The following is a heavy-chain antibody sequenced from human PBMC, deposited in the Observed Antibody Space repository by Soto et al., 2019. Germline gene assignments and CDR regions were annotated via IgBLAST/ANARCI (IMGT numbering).Heavy chain of an antibody. CDR2: INTNGDT. J-gene: IGHJ6*02. Sequence: EVQLVESGGGLVQPGGSLRLSCAASGFTLSVNYMTWVRQAPGKGLEWVSLINTNGDTYYADSVKGRFTMSRDNSKNTLFLQMNSLTADDTAVDYCAKTMIIGARGVWGQGTTVTVSS. D-gene: IGHD3-22*01. V-gene: IGHV3-66*01. CDR3: AKTMIIGARGV. CDR1: GFTLSVNY.